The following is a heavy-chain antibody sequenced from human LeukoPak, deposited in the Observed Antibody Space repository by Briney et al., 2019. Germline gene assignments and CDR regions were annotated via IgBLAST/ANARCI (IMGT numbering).Heavy chain of an antibody. D-gene: IGHD6-13*01. CDR3: ATDSSSWSRAGYFQH. CDR2: IYYSGST. J-gene: IGHJ1*01. CDR1: GGSFSGYY. V-gene: IGHV4-59*01. Sequence: PSETLSLTCAVYGGSFSGYYWSWIRQPPGKGLEWIGYIYYSGSTNYNPSLKSRVTISVDTSKNQFSLKLSSVTAADTAVYYCATDSSSWSRAGYFQHWGQGTLVTVSS.